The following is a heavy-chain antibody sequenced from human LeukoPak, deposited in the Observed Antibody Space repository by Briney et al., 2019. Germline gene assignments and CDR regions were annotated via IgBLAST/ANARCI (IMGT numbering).Heavy chain of an antibody. J-gene: IGHJ6*03. D-gene: IGHD3-22*01. CDR3: ARDLRYYYDSSGTHNYYYYYYMDV. Sequence: ASVKVSCKASGYTFTGYYMHWVRQAPGQGLEWMGWINPNSGGTNYAQKFQGRVTMTRDTSISTAYMELSRLRSDDTAVYYCARDLRYYYDSSGTHNYYYYYYMDVWGKGTTVTISS. V-gene: IGHV1-2*02. CDR2: INPNSGGT. CDR1: GYTFTGYY.